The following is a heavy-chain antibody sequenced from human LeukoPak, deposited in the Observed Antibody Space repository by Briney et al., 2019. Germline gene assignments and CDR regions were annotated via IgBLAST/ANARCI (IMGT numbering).Heavy chain of an antibody. Sequence: PGGSLRLSCTASGFTFGDYAMSWVRQAPGKGLEWVGFIRSKAYGGTTEYAASVKGRFTISRDDSKSTLYLQMNSLKTEDTAVYYCTTVLLWGQGTLVTVSS. V-gene: IGHV3-49*04. D-gene: IGHD3-10*01. CDR2: IRSKAYGGTT. CDR3: TTVLL. CDR1: GFTFGDYA. J-gene: IGHJ4*02.